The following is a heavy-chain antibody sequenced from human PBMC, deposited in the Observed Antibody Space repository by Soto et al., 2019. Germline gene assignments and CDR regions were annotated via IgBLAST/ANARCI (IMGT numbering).Heavy chain of an antibody. J-gene: IGHJ4*01. Sequence: DVKLVESGGDLVQPGESLRLSCAASGFTFSSYWMHWFRQDPGMGLVWVATINPDGTTTQYADSVNCRVTVSRDNARTTLFLKIIGLSAEETALYCCARFLSRGQSNYWGRGTLVTVSS. CDR1: GFTFSSYW. CDR3: ARFLSRGQSNY. CDR2: INPDGTTT. V-gene: IGHV3-74*02.